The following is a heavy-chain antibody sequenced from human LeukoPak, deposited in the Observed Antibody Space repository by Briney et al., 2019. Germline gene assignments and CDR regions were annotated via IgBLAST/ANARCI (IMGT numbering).Heavy chain of an antibody. Sequence: PGRSLRLSCAASGFTFSSYAMSWVRQAPGKGLEWVSAISGSGGSTYYADSVKGRFTISRDNSKNTLYLQMNSLRAEDTAVYYCAKGISRGSSSWIVVVILELFDYWGQGTLVTVSS. CDR3: AKGISRGSSSWIVVVILELFDY. D-gene: IGHD3-22*01. CDR2: ISGSGGST. CDR1: GFTFSSYA. V-gene: IGHV3-23*01. J-gene: IGHJ4*02.